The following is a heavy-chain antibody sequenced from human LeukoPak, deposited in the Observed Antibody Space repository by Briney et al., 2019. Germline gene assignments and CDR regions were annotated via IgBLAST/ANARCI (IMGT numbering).Heavy chain of an antibody. D-gene: IGHD2-2*01. J-gene: IGHJ5*02. CDR3: TRDHYCSSTSCQNWFDP. Sequence: GGSLRLSCTAAGFTFGDYAMSWVRQAPGKGLEWVGFIRSKAYGGTTEYAASVKGRFTISRDDSKSIAYLQMNSLKTEDTAVYYCTRDHYCSSTSCQNWFDPWGQGTLVTVSS. CDR1: GFTFGDYA. V-gene: IGHV3-49*04. CDR2: IRSKAYGGTT.